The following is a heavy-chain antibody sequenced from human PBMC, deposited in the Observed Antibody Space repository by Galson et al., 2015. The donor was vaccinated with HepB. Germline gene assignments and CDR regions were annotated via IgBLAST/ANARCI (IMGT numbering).Heavy chain of an antibody. CDR1: EDTFSSHS. CDR2: IIPIFGGA. D-gene: IGHD5/OR15-5a*01. Sequence: SVKVSCKASEDTFSSHSITWVRQVPGQGLEWLGGIIPIFGGANIAQKFQGRLTITADRITSTAYMELSSLRTEDTALYYCARGASGRVIVSSFDVWGQGTMVTVSS. V-gene: IGHV1-69*06. CDR3: ARGASGRVIVSSFDV. J-gene: IGHJ3*01.